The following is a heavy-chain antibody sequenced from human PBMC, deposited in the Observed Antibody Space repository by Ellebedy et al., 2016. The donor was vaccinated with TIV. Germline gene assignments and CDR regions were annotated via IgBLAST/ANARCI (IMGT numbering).Heavy chain of an antibody. CDR2: ISASGGTS. CDR1: GFNFNNAD. V-gene: IGHV3-23*01. D-gene: IGHD3-9*01. Sequence: PGGSLRLSCVGSGFNFNNADMTWVRQAPGKELEWVSAISASGGTSYYAAPVQGRVTISRYYSRNTLSLDIRSLQVEDTAIYYCTKSRFDWLWGQGALVTVSS. CDR3: TKSRFDWL. J-gene: IGHJ4*02.